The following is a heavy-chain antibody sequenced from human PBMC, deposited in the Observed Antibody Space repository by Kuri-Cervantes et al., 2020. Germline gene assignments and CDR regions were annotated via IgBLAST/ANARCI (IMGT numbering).Heavy chain of an antibody. CDR2: MRYDGISK. V-gene: IGHV3-30*02. D-gene: IGHD5-18*01. J-gene: IGHJ5*02. CDR1: GFTFSTYG. Sequence: GGSLRLSCAASGFTFSTYGMHWVRQAPGKGLEWVTFMRYDGISKYYADSVKGRFTISRDNSKNTLYLQMNSLRAEDTAVYYCARENNYGFGDWFDPWGQGTLVTVSS. CDR3: ARENNYGFGDWFDP.